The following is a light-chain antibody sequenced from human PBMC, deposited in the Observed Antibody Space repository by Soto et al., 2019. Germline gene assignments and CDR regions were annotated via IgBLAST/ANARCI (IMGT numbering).Light chain of an antibody. CDR1: QYMSSW. CDR3: QQYDKYST. CDR2: DAS. J-gene: IGKJ1*01. Sequence: DIQMTQSPSTLSGSVGDRVTITCRASQYMSSWLAWYQEKPGKAPKLLIYDASTLQGGVPSRFSGSGSGTEFTLTVTSLQPEDFATYFCQQYDKYSTFGQGTKVDI. V-gene: IGKV1-5*01.